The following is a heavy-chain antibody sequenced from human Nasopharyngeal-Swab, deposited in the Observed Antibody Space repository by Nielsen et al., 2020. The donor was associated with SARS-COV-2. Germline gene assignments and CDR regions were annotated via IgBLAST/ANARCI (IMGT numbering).Heavy chain of an antibody. CDR2: IKQDGSEK. V-gene: IGHV3-7*03. CDR3: ARDDGYYDSSGSRY. D-gene: IGHD3-22*01. J-gene: IGHJ4*02. Sequence: GESLKISCAASGFTFSSYWMSWVRQAPGKGLEWVANIKQDGSEKYYVDSVKGRFTISRDNAKNSLYLQMNSLRAEDTAVYYCARDDGYYDSSGSRYWGQEPLFTVP. CDR1: GFTFSSYW.